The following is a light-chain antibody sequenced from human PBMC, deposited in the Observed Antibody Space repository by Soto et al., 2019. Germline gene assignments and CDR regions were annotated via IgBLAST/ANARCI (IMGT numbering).Light chain of an antibody. CDR2: EVS. CDR3: SSYTSSSSPLYG. V-gene: IGLV2-14*01. Sequence: QSALTQPASVSGSPGQSITISCTGTSSDVGGYNYVSWYQQHPGKAPKLMIYEVSNRPSGVSNRFSGSKSGNTASQTISGLQAEDEADYYCSSYTSSSSPLYGFGTGTQLTVL. J-gene: IGLJ1*01. CDR1: SSDVGGYNY.